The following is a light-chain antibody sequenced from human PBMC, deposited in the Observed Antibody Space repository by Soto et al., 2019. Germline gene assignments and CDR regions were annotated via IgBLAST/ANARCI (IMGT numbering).Light chain of an antibody. Sequence: EIVMTKSHATLTESPGVGATLSCRASQSVSSNLAWYQQKPGQAPRLLIYGASTRATGIPARFSGSGSGTEFTLTISSLQSEDFAVYYCQQYNNWPRTFGRGTKVDI. J-gene: IGKJ4*01. CDR2: GAS. CDR1: QSVSSN. CDR3: QQYNNWPRT. V-gene: IGKV3-15*01.